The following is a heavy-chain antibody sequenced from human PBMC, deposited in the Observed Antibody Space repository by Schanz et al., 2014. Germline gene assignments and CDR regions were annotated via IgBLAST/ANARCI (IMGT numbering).Heavy chain of an antibody. CDR3: AKGQLLSYYFDY. CDR2: ISGSGETT. J-gene: IGHJ4*02. V-gene: IGHV3-23*04. CDR1: GFNFGDYY. Sequence: DVQLVESGGGLVQSGGSLRLSCAASGFNFGDYYMTWVRQAPGKGLEWVSAISGSGETTYYADSVKGRFTISRDNSKNTLYLQMNSLRAEDTAVYYCAKGQLLSYYFDYWGQGTLVTVSS. D-gene: IGHD2-21*01.